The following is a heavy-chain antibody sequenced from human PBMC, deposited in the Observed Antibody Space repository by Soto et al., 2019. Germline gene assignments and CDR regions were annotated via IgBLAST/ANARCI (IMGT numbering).Heavy chain of an antibody. CDR3: ARDLKAGYSSGWLDY. J-gene: IGHJ4*02. Sequence: QVQLVESGGGVVQPARSLRLSCAASGFTFSSYAMHWVRQAPGKGLEWVAVISYDGSNKYYADSVKGRFTISRDNSKNTLYLQMNSLRAEDTAVYYCARDLKAGYSSGWLDYWGQGTLVTVSS. CDR1: GFTFSSYA. D-gene: IGHD6-19*01. CDR2: ISYDGSNK. V-gene: IGHV3-30-3*01.